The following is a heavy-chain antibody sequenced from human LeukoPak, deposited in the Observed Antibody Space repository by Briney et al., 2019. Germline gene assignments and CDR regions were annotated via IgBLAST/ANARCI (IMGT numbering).Heavy chain of an antibody. CDR2: INHSGST. V-gene: IGHV4-34*01. CDR3: ARGSPYDYVWGSYRLRFDY. Sequence: SETLSLTCAVYGGSFSGYYWSWIRQPPGKGLEWIGEINHSGSTNYNPSLKSRVTISVDTSKNQFSLKLSSVTAADTAVYYCARGSPYDYVWGSYRLRFDYWGQGALVTVSS. J-gene: IGHJ4*02. CDR1: GGSFSGYY. D-gene: IGHD3-16*02.